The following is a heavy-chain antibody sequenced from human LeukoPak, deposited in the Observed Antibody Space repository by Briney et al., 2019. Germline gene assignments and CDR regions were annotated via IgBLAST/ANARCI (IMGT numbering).Heavy chain of an antibody. D-gene: IGHD2-15*01. CDR1: GLTFSSYG. J-gene: IGHJ4*02. Sequence: PVGSLRLSCAASGLTFSSYGMSWVRHPPGKGLEWIWSIYSSGSTYYNPSLKSRVTISLDTSKNHFSLKLSSVTAADTAVYYCARDRCRGSCPLDYWGQGTLVTVSS. CDR2: IYSSGST. V-gene: IGHV4-39*07. CDR3: ARDRCRGSCPLDY.